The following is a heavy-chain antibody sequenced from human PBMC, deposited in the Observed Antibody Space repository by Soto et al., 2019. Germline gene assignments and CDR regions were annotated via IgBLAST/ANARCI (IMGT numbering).Heavy chain of an antibody. CDR2: VYYSGST. V-gene: IGHV4-59*01. Sequence: PSETLSLTCTVSGASISSSYWSWSRQSPGKGLEWIGYVYYSGSTNYNPSLKSRVTISVDTSKNQFSLKLSSVTAADTAIYYCARGYYDSSGQSNTFDIWGQGTMVTV. CDR1: GASISSSY. D-gene: IGHD3-22*01. J-gene: IGHJ3*02. CDR3: ARGYYDSSGQSNTFDI.